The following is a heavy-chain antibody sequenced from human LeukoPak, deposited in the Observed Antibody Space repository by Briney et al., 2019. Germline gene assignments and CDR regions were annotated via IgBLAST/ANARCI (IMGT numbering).Heavy chain of an antibody. Sequence: ASVKVSCKVSGYTLTELSMHWVRQAPGKGLEWMGGFDPEDGETIYAQKFQGRVTMTEDTSTDTAYMELSSLRSEDTAVYYYATGPGLLRITMVRGVMDVWGQGTTVTVSS. D-gene: IGHD3-10*01. J-gene: IGHJ6*02. V-gene: IGHV1-24*01. CDR3: ATGPGLLRITMVRGVMDV. CDR1: GYTLTELS. CDR2: FDPEDGET.